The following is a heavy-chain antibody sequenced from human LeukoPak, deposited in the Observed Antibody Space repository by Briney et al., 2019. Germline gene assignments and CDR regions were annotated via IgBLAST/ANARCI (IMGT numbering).Heavy chain of an antibody. CDR2: TSSSSSYI. D-gene: IGHD2-15*01. CDR3: ARDLSQRYCSGGSCSNWFDP. V-gene: IGHV3-21*01. J-gene: IGHJ5*02. CDR1: GFTFSSYS. Sequence: PGGSLRLSCAASGFTFSSYSMNWVRQAPGKGLEWVSSTSSSSSYIYYADSVKGRFTISRDNAKNSLYLQMNSLRAEDTAVYYCARDLSQRYCSGGSCSNWFDPWGQGTLVTVSS.